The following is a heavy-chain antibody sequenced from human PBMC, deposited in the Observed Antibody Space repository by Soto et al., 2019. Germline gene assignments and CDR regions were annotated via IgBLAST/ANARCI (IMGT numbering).Heavy chain of an antibody. J-gene: IGHJ5*02. Sequence: GGSLRLSCAASGFTFSSYAMSWVRQAPGKGLEWVSAISGSGGSTYYADSVKGRFTISRDNSKNTLYLQMNSLRAEDTAVYYCAKGDLHDILTGYNWFDPWGQGTLVTVSS. V-gene: IGHV3-23*01. CDR2: ISGSGGST. CDR3: AKGDLHDILTGYNWFDP. CDR1: GFTFSSYA. D-gene: IGHD3-9*01.